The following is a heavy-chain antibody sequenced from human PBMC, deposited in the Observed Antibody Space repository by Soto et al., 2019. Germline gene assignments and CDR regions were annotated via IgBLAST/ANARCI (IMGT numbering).Heavy chain of an antibody. D-gene: IGHD3-16*02. CDR2: INAGTGGT. CDR3: ARVSADYVWGSYRLGAFDI. V-gene: IGHV1-3*01. J-gene: IGHJ3*02. Sequence: ASVKVSCKASGYTFTSYAMHWVRQAPGQRLEGMGWINAGTGGTKYAQKFQGRVNMTRDTSTSTAYMELSSLRSEDTAVYYCARVSADYVWGSYRLGAFDIWGQGTMVTVSS. CDR1: GYTFTSYA.